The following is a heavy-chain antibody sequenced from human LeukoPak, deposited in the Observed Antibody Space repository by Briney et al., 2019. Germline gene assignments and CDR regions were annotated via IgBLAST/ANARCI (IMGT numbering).Heavy chain of an antibody. V-gene: IGHV4-59*12. CDR3: ARGRPRYYYDSSGLRLDY. D-gene: IGHD3-22*01. J-gene: IGHJ4*02. CDR1: GGSISSYY. CDR2: IYYSGST. Sequence: PSETLSLTCTVSGGSISSYYWSWIRQPPGKGLEWIGYIYYSGSTNYNPSLKSRVTISVDTSKNQFSLKLSSVTAADTAVYYCARGRPRYYYDSSGLRLDYWGQGTLVTVSS.